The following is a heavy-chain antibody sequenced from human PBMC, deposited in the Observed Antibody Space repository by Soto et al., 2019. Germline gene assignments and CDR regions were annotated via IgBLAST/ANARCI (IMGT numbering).Heavy chain of an antibody. V-gene: IGHV1-3*01. D-gene: IGHD3-3*01. CDR3: ARGAGYYDFWSGYYSSYNWFDP. CDR1: GYTFTSYA. CDR2: INAGNGNT. J-gene: IGHJ5*02. Sequence: GASVKVSCKASGYTFTSYAMHWVRQAPGQRLEWMGWINAGNGNTKYSQKFQGRVTITRDTSASTAYMELSSLRSEDTAVYYCARGAGYYDFWSGYYSSYNWFDPWGQGTLVTVSS.